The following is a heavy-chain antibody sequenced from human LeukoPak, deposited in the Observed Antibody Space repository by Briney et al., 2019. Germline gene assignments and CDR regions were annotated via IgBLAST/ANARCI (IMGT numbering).Heavy chain of an antibody. Sequence: PGGSLRLSCAASGFTFSGSVMHWVRQASGKGLEWVGRITSKPNSYATVDAASVKGRFTISSNESKNTAYLQMNSLKTEDTAVYYCTSGSGWYSPDYWGQGTLVTVSS. V-gene: IGHV3-73*01. D-gene: IGHD6-19*01. CDR3: TSGSGWYSPDY. CDR2: ITSKPNSYAT. CDR1: GFTFSGSV. J-gene: IGHJ4*02.